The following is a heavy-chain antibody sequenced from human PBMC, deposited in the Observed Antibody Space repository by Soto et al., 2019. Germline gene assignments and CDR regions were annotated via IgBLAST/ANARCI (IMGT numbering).Heavy chain of an antibody. CDR2: ISGSGGST. V-gene: IGHV3-23*01. CDR3: AKEGEIGSGWGESRYFDY. D-gene: IGHD6-19*01. Sequence: GSLRLSCAASGFTFSSYALSWVRQAPGKGLEWVSAISGSGGSTYYADSVKGRFTISRDNSKNTLYLQMNSLRAEDTAVYYCAKEGEIGSGWGESRYFDYWGQGT. CDR1: GFTFSSYA. J-gene: IGHJ4*02.